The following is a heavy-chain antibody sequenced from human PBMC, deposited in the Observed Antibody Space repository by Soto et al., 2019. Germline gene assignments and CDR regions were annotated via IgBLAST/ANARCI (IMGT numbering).Heavy chain of an antibody. V-gene: IGHV1-18*04. J-gene: IGHJ6*02. CDR2: ISAYNGNK. D-gene: IGHD3-10*01. CDR1: GYSFTSYG. Sequence: QVQLVQSGAEVKKPGASVKVSCKASGYSFTSYGISWVRQDPGQGLDWMGWISAYNGNKKYAQDVKGRVTMNTDTSTSKAYMELRSLRSDDTAMYYCARFSGGSYNTYYFYDGMDVWGQGTTVTVAS. CDR3: ARFSGGSYNTYYFYDGMDV.